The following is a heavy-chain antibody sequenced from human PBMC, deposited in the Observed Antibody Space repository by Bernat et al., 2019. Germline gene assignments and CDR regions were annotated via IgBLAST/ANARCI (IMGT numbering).Heavy chain of an antibody. CDR1: GGSISSGSYY. CDR3: AREYTVTTLDSENQNN. CDR2: IYTSGST. Sequence: QVQLQESGPGLVKPSQTLSLTCTVSGGSISSGSYYWSWIRQPAGKGLEWIGRIYTSGSTNYNPSLKSRVTISVDTSKNQFSLKLRSVTAADTAVYYCAREYTVTTLDSENQNNWGQGTLVTVSS. J-gene: IGHJ4*02. V-gene: IGHV4-61*02. D-gene: IGHD4-17*01.